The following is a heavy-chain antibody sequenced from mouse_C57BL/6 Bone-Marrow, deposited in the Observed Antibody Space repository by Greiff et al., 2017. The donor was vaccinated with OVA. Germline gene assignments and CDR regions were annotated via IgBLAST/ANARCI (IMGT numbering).Heavy chain of an antibody. Sequence: VQLQQSGPELVKPGASVKLSCKASGYTFTSYDINWVKQRPGPGLEWIGWIYPRDGSTKYNEKFKGKATLTVDTSSSTAYMELHSLTSEDSAVYFCAPYYYGSSYPYYFDYWGQGTTLTVSS. D-gene: IGHD1-1*01. J-gene: IGHJ2*01. V-gene: IGHV1-85*01. CDR2: IYPRDGST. CDR1: GYTFTSYD. CDR3: APYYYGSSYPYYFDY.